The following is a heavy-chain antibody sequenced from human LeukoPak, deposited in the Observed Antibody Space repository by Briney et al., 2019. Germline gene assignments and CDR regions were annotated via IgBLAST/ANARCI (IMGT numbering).Heavy chain of an antibody. CDR3: AVVASHPRYFDH. V-gene: IGHV4-59*01. D-gene: IGHD2-21*01. CDR2: VYYSGAT. Sequence: SETLSLTCSVSGDSIYWSWVRQSPGTGLQWIGTVYYSGATNYNPSLASRVTMSLDMSKSQFSLKLSSVTAADTAIYYCAVVASHPRYFDHWGQGTLITVSS. CDR1: GDSIY. J-gene: IGHJ4*02.